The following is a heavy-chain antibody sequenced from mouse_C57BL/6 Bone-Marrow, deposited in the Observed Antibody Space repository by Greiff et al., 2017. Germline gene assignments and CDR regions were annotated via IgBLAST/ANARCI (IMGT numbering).Heavy chain of an antibody. CDR2: IDPEDGDT. CDR3: TVFYSNFPFAY. J-gene: IGHJ3*01. D-gene: IGHD2-5*01. CDR1: GFNIKDYY. V-gene: IGHV14-1*01. Sequence: VQLQQSGAELVRPGASVKLSCTASGFNIKDYYMHWVKQRPEQGLEWIGRIDPEDGDTEYAPKFQGKATMTADTSSNTAYLQRSSLTSEDTAVYYCTVFYSNFPFAYWGQGTLVTVSA.